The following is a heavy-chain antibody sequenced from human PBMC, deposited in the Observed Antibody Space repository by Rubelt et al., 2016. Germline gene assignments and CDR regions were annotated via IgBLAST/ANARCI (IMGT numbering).Heavy chain of an antibody. D-gene: IGHD1-26*01. CDR1: GFTFSSSA. J-gene: IGHJ4*01. CDR3: AQDRYVSSGRDDD. Sequence: GGLVQPGGSLRLSCAASGFTFSSSAMSWVRQAPGKGLEWVLTISASGDTTYYADFVEGRFTISRDNSKNTLYLQMNSLRVEDTAVYYCAQDRYVSSGRDDDWGHGTLVTVSS. CDR2: ISASGDTT. V-gene: IGHV3-23*01.